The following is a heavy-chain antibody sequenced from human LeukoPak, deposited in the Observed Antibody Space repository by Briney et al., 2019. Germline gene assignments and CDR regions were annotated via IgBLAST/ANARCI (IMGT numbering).Heavy chain of an antibody. Sequence: PGGSLRLSCAVSGLTFSSFWMSWVRQAPGKGPEWVASINQDGSDKYYMDSVKGRHNISRDNPEDSLHLQMSSLRADDTAVYYCARGLWGLNYWGQGTLVTVSS. CDR1: GLTFSSFW. V-gene: IGHV3-7*01. CDR2: INQDGSDK. D-gene: IGHD7-27*01. J-gene: IGHJ4*02. CDR3: ARGLWGLNY.